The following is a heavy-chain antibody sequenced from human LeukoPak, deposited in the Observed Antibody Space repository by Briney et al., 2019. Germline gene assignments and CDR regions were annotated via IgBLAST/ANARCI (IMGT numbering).Heavy chain of an antibody. CDR1: GFTFSSYG. CDR2: IWYDGSNK. D-gene: IGHD2-2*01. Sequence: GGSLRLSCAASGFTFSSYGMHWVRQAPGKGLEWVAVIWYDGSNKYYADSVKGRFTISRGNSKNTLYLQMNSLRAEDTAVYYCARDLVPAASSGYWGQGTLVTVSS. CDR3: ARDLVPAASSGY. V-gene: IGHV3-33*01. J-gene: IGHJ4*02.